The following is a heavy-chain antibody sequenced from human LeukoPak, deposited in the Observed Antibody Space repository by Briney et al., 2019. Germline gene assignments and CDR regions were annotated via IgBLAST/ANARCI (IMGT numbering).Heavy chain of an antibody. Sequence: GGTLRLSCAASGFIFSNYAMTWVRQAPGKGLEWVSTISGSDGSTYYADSVKGRFTIFRDDSKNTLYLQMNSLRADDTAVYYCAKMGTMTTQSTHLDYWGQGTLVTVSS. CDR3: AKMGTMTTQSTHLDY. D-gene: IGHD4-17*01. V-gene: IGHV3-23*01. J-gene: IGHJ4*02. CDR2: ISGSDGST. CDR1: GFIFSNYA.